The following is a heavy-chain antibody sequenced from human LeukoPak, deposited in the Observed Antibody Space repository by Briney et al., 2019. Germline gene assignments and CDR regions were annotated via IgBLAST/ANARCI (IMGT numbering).Heavy chain of an antibody. CDR1: GFTFSSLA. D-gene: IGHD6-19*01. J-gene: IGHJ4*02. Sequence: GGSLRLSCTASGFTFSSLAMTWVRQAPGKGLEWVAFISFDGSNKYYADSVKGRFTISRDNSKNTLYLQMNSLRAEDTAVYYCARQVAGLDYWGQGTLVTVSS. CDR2: ISFDGSNK. CDR3: ARQVAGLDY. V-gene: IGHV3-30-3*01.